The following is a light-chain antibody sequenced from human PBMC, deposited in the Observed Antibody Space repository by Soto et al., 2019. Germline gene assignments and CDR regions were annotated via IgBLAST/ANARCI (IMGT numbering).Light chain of an antibody. V-gene: IGLV2-14*01. CDR2: EVS. J-gene: IGLJ2*01. CDR1: SSDVGGYNY. CDR3: SSYTSSITSVI. Sequence: QSALTQTASVSGSPGQSITVSCTGTSSDVGGYNYVSWYQQHPGKAPKLLIYEVSHRPSGVSNRFSGSKSGNTASLTISGLQAEDEADYYCSSYTSSITSVIFGGGTKLTVL.